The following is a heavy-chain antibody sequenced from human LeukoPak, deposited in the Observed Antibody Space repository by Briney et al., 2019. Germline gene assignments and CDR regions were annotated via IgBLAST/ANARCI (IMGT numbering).Heavy chain of an antibody. J-gene: IGHJ1*01. CDR2: IYTSGST. CDR3: AREEGSWYNFQQ. V-gene: IGHV4-61*02. D-gene: IGHD6-13*01. Sequence: SETLSLTCTVSGGSISSGSYYWSWIRQPAGKGLEWIGRIYTSGSTNYNPSLKSRLTISVDTSKNQFSLKLSSVTAADTAVYYCAREEGSWYNFQQWGQGTLVTVSS. CDR1: GGSISSGSYY.